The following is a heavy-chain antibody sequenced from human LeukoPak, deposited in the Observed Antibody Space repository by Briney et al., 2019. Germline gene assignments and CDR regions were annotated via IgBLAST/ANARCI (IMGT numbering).Heavy chain of an antibody. D-gene: IGHD4-17*01. V-gene: IGHV4-34*01. CDR2: INHKGRT. J-gene: IGHJ4*02. CDR1: GGSFSGYF. Sequence: SETLSLTCAVSGGSFSGYFWTWIRQPPEKGLDWIGEINHKGRTNSSPSLRSQVTISVDRPINQFSLKLSSVTAADTAVYYCANSIDFDYGDYYFDYWGQGALVTISS. CDR3: ANSIDFDYGDYYFDY.